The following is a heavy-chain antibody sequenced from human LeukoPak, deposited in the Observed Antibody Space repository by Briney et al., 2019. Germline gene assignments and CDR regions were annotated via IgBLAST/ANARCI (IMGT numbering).Heavy chain of an antibody. V-gene: IGHV5-51*01. Sequence: GESLKISCKGSGYSFTSYWIGWVRQMPGKGLEWMGIIYPGDSDTRYSPSFQGQVTISADKSISTAYLQWSSLKASDTAMYYCARQSYVSGSNSWYFDYWGQGTLVTVSS. J-gene: IGHJ4*02. D-gene: IGHD6-13*01. CDR2: IYPGDSDT. CDR1: GYSFTSYW. CDR3: ARQSYVSGSNSWYFDY.